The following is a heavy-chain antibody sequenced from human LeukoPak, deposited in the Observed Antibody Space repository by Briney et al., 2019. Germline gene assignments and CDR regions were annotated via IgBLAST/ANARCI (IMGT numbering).Heavy chain of an antibody. CDR1: GGSISSSSYY. CDR3: ARVTTGTTTKGDY. D-gene: IGHD1-1*01. J-gene: IGHJ4*02. CDR2: IYYSGST. Sequence: SETLSLTCTVSGGSISSSSYYWGWIRQPPGKGLEWIGSIYYSGSTYYNPSLKSRVTISVDTSKDQFSLKLSSVTAADTAVYYCARVTTGTTTKGDYWGQGTLVTVSS. V-gene: IGHV4-39*07.